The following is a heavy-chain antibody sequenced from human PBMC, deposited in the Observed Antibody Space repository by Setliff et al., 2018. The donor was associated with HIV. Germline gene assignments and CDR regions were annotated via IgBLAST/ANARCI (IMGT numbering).Heavy chain of an antibody. V-gene: IGHV4-34*01. J-gene: IGHJ3*01. CDR1: GGSFSGYY. Sequence: PSETLSLTCAVYGGSFSGYYWSWIRQPPGKGLEWIGEIEHSGSTNYNASLKSRVTVSIDTSQNQFSLRLSSMTAADTAVYYCARARDYVLGNYHYTGGGAFDVWGQGTTVTVSS. CDR3: ARARDYVLGNYHYTGGGAFDV. CDR2: IEHSGST. D-gene: IGHD3-16*02.